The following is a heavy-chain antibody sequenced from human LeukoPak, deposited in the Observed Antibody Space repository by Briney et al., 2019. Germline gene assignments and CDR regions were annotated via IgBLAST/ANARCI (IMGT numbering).Heavy chain of an antibody. Sequence: PSQTLSLTCTVSGGSISSGDYYWSWIRQPPGKGLEWIGYINSSGSTFHYNPSLKSRVTISVDTSKNQFSLRLNSVTVADSAVYYFASTNCSSARCYGANWFDPWGQGTLVTVSS. CDR2: INSSGST. CDR1: GGSISSGDYY. V-gene: IGHV4-30-4*01. D-gene: IGHD2-2*01. CDR3: ASTNCSSARCYGANWFDP. J-gene: IGHJ5*02.